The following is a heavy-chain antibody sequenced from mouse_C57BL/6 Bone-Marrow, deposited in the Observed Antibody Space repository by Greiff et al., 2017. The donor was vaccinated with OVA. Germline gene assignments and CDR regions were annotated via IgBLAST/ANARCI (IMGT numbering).Heavy chain of an antibody. V-gene: IGHV1-4*01. CDR2: IDPTNDYT. CDR1: GYTFTSYP. J-gene: IGHJ2*01. Sequence: QVQLQQSGAELARPGASVKMSCKASGYTFTSYPIHWVKQRPGQGLEWIGYIDPTNDYTNYNQKFKGKATLTADKSSSPAYMQLSSLTSEDSAVYYCTRGYYFDYWGQGTTLTVSS. CDR3: TRGYYFDY.